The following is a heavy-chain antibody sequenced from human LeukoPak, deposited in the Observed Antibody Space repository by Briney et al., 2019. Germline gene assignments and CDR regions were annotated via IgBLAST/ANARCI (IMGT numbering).Heavy chain of an antibody. CDR1: GYSISSGYY. Sequence: PSETLSLTCAVSGYSISSGYYWGWIRQPPGKGLEWIGSIYHSGSTYYNPSLKSRVTISVDTSKNQFSLKLSSVTAADTAVYYCGRRGATIDYWGKGTLVTVSS. J-gene: IGHJ4*02. CDR3: GRRGATIDY. CDR2: IYHSGST. D-gene: IGHD1-26*01. V-gene: IGHV4-38-2*01.